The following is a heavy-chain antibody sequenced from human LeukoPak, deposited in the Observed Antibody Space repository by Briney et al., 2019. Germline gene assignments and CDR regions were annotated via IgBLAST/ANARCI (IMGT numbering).Heavy chain of an antibody. CDR3: ARVAHCSSTSCYSEFDP. CDR1: GGSISSYY. Sequence: SETLSLTCTVSGGSISSYYWSWIRQPPGKGLEWIGYIYYSGSTNYNPSLKSRVTISVDTSKNQFSLKLSSVTAADTAVYYCARVAHCSSTSCYSEFDPWGQGTLVTVSS. CDR2: IYYSGST. D-gene: IGHD2-2*01. J-gene: IGHJ5*02. V-gene: IGHV4-59*01.